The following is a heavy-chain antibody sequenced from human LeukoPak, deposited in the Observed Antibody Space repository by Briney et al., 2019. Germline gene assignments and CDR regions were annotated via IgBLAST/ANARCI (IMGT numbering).Heavy chain of an antibody. CDR3: VKGSGSSLPRPTRSYYYYTMEV. CDR1: GFSFDDYT. CDR2: ISWNSGSV. J-gene: IGHJ6*03. Sequence: GGSLRLSCAGSGFSFDDYTMHWVRQSPGKGLEWVSGISWNSGSVAYADSVKGRFTISRDNARNSLYLQMKSLRAEDTALYYCVKGSGSSLPRPTRSYYYYTMEVWGKGTTVTVSS. D-gene: IGHD6-13*01. V-gene: IGHV3-9*01.